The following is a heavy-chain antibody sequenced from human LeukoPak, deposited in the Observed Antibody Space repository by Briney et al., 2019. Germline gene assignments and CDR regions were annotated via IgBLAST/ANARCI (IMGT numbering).Heavy chain of an antibody. Sequence: SETLSLTCTVSGGSISSGDYYWSWIRQPPGKGLEWIGYIYYSGSTYYNPSLKSRVTISVDTSKNQFSLKLSSVTAADTAVYYCARVGAGTRAFDIWGQGTMVTVSS. CDR2: IYYSGST. J-gene: IGHJ3*02. CDR1: GGSISSGDYY. V-gene: IGHV4-30-4*01. CDR3: ARVGAGTRAFDI. D-gene: IGHD3/OR15-3a*01.